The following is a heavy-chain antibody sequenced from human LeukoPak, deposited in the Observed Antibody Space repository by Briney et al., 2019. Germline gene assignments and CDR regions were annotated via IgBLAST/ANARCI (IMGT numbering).Heavy chain of an antibody. CDR3: TTPYYYDAFDI. J-gene: IGHJ3*02. Sequence: GGSLRLSCAASGFTFSNAWMSLVRQAPGKGLEWVGRIKSKTDGETTDYAAPVKGRFTISRDDSKNTLYLQMNSLKTEDTAVYYCTTPYYYDAFDIWGQGTMVTVSS. V-gene: IGHV3-15*01. CDR1: GFTFSNAW. CDR2: IKSKTDGETT. D-gene: IGHD3-10*01.